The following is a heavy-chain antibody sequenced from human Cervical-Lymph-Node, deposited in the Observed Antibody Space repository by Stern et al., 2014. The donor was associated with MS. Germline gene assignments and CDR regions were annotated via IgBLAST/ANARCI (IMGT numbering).Heavy chain of an antibody. J-gene: IGHJ4*02. V-gene: IGHV3-9*01. CDR1: GFTFDDCA. CDR2: ISWNSNNI. CDR3: AKDISERHYYFDS. Sequence: EVPLVESAGGSVQPGRSLRLSCAASGFTFDDCAMHWVRQAPGKGLEWVSGISWNSNNIGYADSVRGRFTISRDNAKNSLYLQMNGLRPEDTALYYCAKDISERHYYFDSWGEGTLVTVSS. D-gene: IGHD3-16*02.